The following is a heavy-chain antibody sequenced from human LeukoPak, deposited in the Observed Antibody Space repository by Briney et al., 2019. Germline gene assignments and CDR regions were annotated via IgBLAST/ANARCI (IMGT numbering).Heavy chain of an antibody. D-gene: IGHD3-22*01. CDR3: ARDYYDGIGYYYEDY. J-gene: IGHJ4*02. V-gene: IGHV3-23*01. CDR2: ISTSGGST. CDR1: GFTFSSYG. Sequence: QPGGSLRLSCAASGFTFSSYGMSWVRQAPGKGLEWVSAISTSGGSTYYADSVKGRFTISRDNSKNTLSLQMNSLRAEDTAVYYCARDYYDGIGYYYEDYWGQGTLVTVSS.